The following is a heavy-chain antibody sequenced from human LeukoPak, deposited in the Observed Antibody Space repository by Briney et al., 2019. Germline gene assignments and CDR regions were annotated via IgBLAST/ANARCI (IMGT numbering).Heavy chain of an antibody. Sequence: GASVKVSCKASGYTFTSYCIIWVRQAPGQGLEWMGWISAYNGNTNYALKLQGRVTMTTDTSTSTAYMELRSLRSDDTAVYYCASSAHPIYHSGYYLHSYFDYWGQGTLVTVSS. D-gene: IGHD3-22*01. CDR3: ASSAHPIYHSGYYLHSYFDY. J-gene: IGHJ4*02. CDR1: GYTFTSYC. V-gene: IGHV1-18*01. CDR2: ISAYNGNT.